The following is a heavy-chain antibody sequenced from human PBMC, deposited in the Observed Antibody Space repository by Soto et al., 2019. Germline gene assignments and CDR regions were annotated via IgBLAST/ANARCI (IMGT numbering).Heavy chain of an antibody. CDR1: GGSIISASYS. CDR2: IYSSGST. J-gene: IGHJ5*02. V-gene: IGHV4-31*02. D-gene: IGHD6-6*01. CDR3: AREDAARIERWFDA. Sequence: SETLSLTCAVSGGSIISASYSWNWIRQSPGRGLEWIGHIYSSGSTYYNPSLKSRVSISVDTSNNQFSLKLTSVTAANTAVYFCAREDAARIERWFDAWGQGILVTVSS.